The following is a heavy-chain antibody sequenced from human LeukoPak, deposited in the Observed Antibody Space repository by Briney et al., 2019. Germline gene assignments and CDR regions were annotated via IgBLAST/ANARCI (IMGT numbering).Heavy chain of an antibody. CDR3: ARVHGSNYYYMDV. V-gene: IGHV4-59*01. CDR1: GGSISSYY. D-gene: IGHD3-22*01. CDR2: IYYSGST. J-gene: IGHJ6*03. Sequence: KPSETLSLTCTVSGGSISSYYWSWIRQPPGKGLEWIGYIYYSGSTNYNPSLKSRVTISVDTSKNQFSLKLSSVTAADTAVYYCARVHGSNYYYMDVWGKGTTVTVSS.